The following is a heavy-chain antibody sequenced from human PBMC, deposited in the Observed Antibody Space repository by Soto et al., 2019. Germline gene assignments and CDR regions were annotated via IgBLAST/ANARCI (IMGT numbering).Heavy chain of an antibody. V-gene: IGHV4-31*03. J-gene: IGHJ4*02. CDR3: ARRSYYTSYFDY. CDR2: IYYSGST. CDR1: GGSISSGGYY. Sequence: SETLSLTCTVSGGSISSGGYYWSWIRQHPGKGLEWIGYIYYSGSTYYNPSLKSRVTISVDTSKNQFSLKLSSVTAADTAVYYCARRSYYTSYFDYWGQGTLVTVSS. D-gene: IGHD3-10*01.